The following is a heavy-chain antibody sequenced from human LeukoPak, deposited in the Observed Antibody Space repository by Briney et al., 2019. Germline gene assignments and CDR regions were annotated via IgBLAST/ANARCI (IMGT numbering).Heavy chain of an antibody. Sequence: ASVKVSCKASGVTFGNYALSWVRQAPGQGLEWMGGIIPIFGSANYAQKFQGRVTFIPDDSTSTVYMDLRSLRSEDTAVYYCARGPFNPEGVTATFESWGQGTLVTVAS. CDR3: ARGPFNPEGVTATFES. D-gene: IGHD2-21*02. J-gene: IGHJ4*02. CDR2: IIPIFGSA. V-gene: IGHV1-69*13. CDR1: GVTFGNYA.